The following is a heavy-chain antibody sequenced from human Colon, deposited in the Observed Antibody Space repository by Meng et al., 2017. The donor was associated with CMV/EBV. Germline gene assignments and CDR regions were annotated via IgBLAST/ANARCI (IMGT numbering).Heavy chain of an antibody. D-gene: IGHD1-1*01. V-gene: IGHV3-23*01. CDR1: GLTFSNYA. CDR2: VIGSGANT. CDR3: AKRYTDNWYYFGY. Sequence: GGSLRLSCASSGLTFSNYAMSWVRQAPGKGLEWVSSVIGSGANTYYADSVKGRFTISRDNSKNTLSLQMNSLRVEDTAIYYCAKRYTDNWYYFGYWGQGTLVTVSS. J-gene: IGHJ4*02.